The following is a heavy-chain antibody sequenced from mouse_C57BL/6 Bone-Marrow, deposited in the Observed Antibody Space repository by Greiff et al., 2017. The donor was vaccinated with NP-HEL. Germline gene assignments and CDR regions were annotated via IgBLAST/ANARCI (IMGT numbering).Heavy chain of an antibody. Sequence: VQLQQPGAELVKPGASVKLSCKASGYTFTSYWMHWVKQRPGQGLEWIGMIHPNSGSTNYNEKFKSKATLTVDKSSSTAYMQLSSLTSEDSAVYYCARGAGSSFGAMDYWGQGTSVTVSS. CDR2: IHPNSGST. V-gene: IGHV1-64*01. CDR3: ARGAGSSFGAMDY. J-gene: IGHJ4*01. CDR1: GYTFTSYW. D-gene: IGHD1-1*01.